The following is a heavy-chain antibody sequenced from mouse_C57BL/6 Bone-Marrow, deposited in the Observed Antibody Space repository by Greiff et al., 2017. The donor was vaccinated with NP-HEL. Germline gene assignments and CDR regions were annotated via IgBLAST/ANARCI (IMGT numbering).Heavy chain of an antibody. CDR1: GYTFTDYN. D-gene: IGHD3-2*02. J-gene: IGHJ3*01. Sequence: EVQLQESGPELVKPGASVKIPCKASGYTFTDYNMDWVKQSHGKSLEWIGDINPNNGGTIYNQKFKGKATLTVDKSSSTAYMELRSLTSEDTAVYYCARSELRLLSFAYWGQGTLVTVSA. CDR3: ARSELRLLSFAY. CDR2: INPNNGGT. V-gene: IGHV1-18*01.